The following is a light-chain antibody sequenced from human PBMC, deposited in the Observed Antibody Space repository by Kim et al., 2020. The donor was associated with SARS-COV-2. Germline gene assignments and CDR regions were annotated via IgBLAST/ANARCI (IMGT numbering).Light chain of an antibody. Sequence: VLIQPPSASGTPGQRVTISCSGGSSNIGINTVNWYQHLPGTAPRLLIYDNDQRPSEVPDRFSGSKSGTSASLAISGVQSEDEADYHCATWDDSLIGPVFGGGTQLTVL. J-gene: IGLJ3*02. CDR2: DND. CDR1: SSNIGINT. V-gene: IGLV1-44*01. CDR3: ATWDDSLIGPV.